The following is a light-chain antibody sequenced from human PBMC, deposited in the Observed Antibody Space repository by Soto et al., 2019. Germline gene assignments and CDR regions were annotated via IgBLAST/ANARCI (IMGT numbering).Light chain of an antibody. CDR2: GNS. Sequence: QSVLTQPPSVSGAPGQRVTISCTGSSSNIGATYHVHWYQQLPGTAPKLLIYGNSNRPSGVPDRFSGSKSGTSASLAITGLQAEDEADYSCQSSDSSLSGSVLGGGTKVTVL. CDR3: QSSDSSLSGSV. CDR1: SSNIGATYH. V-gene: IGLV1-40*01. J-gene: IGLJ3*02.